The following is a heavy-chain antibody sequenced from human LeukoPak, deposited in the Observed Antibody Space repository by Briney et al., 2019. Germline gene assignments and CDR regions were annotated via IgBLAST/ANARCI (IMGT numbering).Heavy chain of an antibody. D-gene: IGHD4-11*01. V-gene: IGHV3-33*08. Sequence: PGGSLRLSCAASGFTFSSYAMHWVRQAPGKGLEWVAVIWSDGTNTFYAGSVKGRFTISRDNSQKTVFLQMNSLRGDDTATYYCARDAQRGFDYSNSLEYWGHGTLVTVSS. CDR1: GFTFSSYA. J-gene: IGHJ4*01. CDR3: ARDAQRGFDYSNSLEY. CDR2: IWSDGTNT.